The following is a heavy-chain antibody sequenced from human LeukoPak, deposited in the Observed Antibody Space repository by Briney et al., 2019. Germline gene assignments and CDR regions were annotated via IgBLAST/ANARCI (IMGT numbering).Heavy chain of an antibody. Sequence: ASVKVSCKASGYTFTSYYMHWVRQAPGQGLEWMGIINPSGGSTSYAQKFQERVTITRDMSTSTAYMELSSLRSEDTAVYYCARDQDCGGDCSIGPIDYWGQGTLVTVSS. J-gene: IGHJ4*02. D-gene: IGHD2-21*02. V-gene: IGHV1-46*01. CDR3: ARDQDCGGDCSIGPIDY. CDR1: GYTFTSYY. CDR2: INPSGGST.